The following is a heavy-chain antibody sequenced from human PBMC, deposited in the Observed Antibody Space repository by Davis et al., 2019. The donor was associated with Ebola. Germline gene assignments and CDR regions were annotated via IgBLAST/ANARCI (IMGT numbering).Heavy chain of an antibody. D-gene: IGHD6-6*01. CDR1: GFTFGTSW. CDR2: INSGANTI. V-gene: IGHV3-74*01. Sequence: GESLKISCAASGFTFGTSWMHWVRQAPGKGLVWVSRINSGANTIDYADSVKGRFTISRDNSKNTLYLQMNSLRAEDTAVYYCAKSIAALAYYYYGMDVWGKGTTVTVSS. J-gene: IGHJ6*04. CDR3: AKSIAALAYYYYGMDV.